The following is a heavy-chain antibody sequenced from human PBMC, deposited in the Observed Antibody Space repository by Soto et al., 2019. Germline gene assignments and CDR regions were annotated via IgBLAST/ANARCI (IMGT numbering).Heavy chain of an antibody. CDR1: GYTFANYG. V-gene: IGHV1-18*01. Sequence: QVQLVQSGVEVREAGASVEVSCKASGYTFANYGISWVRQAPGQGLEWMGWISAYNGNTDYAQKYQDRVTMTTDTSSSTAYMELRSLRSDDTAVYYCARGTSGSYHVGLDYWGQGSLVTVSS. CDR2: ISAYNGNT. D-gene: IGHD1-26*01. CDR3: ARGTSGSYHVGLDY. J-gene: IGHJ4*01.